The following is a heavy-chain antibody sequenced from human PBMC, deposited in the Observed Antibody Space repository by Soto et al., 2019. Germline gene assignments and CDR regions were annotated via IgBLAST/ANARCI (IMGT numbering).Heavy chain of an antibody. CDR1: GGSFSTYY. Sequence: QLQQWGAGLLKPSETLSLTCAVSGGSFSTYYYNWIRQSPGKGLEWIGEINHSGSNNYSPSLKSRVTMSLDTSKSQFSLKLTSVTAADTAVYYCARGGSNDWQVAFDIWGQGTVVTVSS. J-gene: IGHJ3*02. CDR3: ARGGSNDWQVAFDI. D-gene: IGHD3-9*01. CDR2: INHSGSN. V-gene: IGHV4-34*01.